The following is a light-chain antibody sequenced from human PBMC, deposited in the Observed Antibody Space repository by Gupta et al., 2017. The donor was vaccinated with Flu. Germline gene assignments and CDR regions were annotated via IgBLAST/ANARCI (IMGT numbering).Light chain of an antibody. CDR1: QTINKRY. Sequence: FVLTQSPGPLSLSPGERATLSCRASQTINKRYLAWYQQKPGQAPRLLIYAASNRATGIPDRFSGSGYGTDFTLTISRLEPEDSAVYYCQQYSSSIVYTFGQGTKLEIK. CDR2: AAS. J-gene: IGKJ2*01. CDR3: QQYSSSIVYT. V-gene: IGKV3-20*01.